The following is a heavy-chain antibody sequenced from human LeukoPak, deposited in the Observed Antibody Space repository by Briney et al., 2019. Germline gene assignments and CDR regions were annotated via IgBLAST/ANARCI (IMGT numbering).Heavy chain of an antibody. V-gene: IGHV3-23*01. D-gene: IGHD1-26*01. Sequence: GGSLRLSCAASGFTFSSYAMSWVRQAPGKGLEWVSAISGSGGSTYYADSVKGRFTISRDNSKNTLYLQMNSPRAEDTAVYYCAKDRQWELLIGAFDYWGQGTLVTVSS. J-gene: IGHJ4*02. CDR3: AKDRQWELLIGAFDY. CDR2: ISGSGGST. CDR1: GFTFSSYA.